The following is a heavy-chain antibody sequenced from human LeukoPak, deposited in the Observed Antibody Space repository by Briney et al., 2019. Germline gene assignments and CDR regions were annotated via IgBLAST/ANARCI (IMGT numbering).Heavy chain of an antibody. CDR1: GFTFSSYA. Sequence: GGSLRLSCAVSGFTFSSYAMHWVRQAPGKGLEWVAVISYDGSNKYYADSVKGRFTISRDNAKNSLYLQMNSLRAEDTAVYYCARGGYSSSWYFQDYYYYMDVWGKGTTVTVSS. CDR3: ARGGYSSSWYFQDYYYYMDV. CDR2: ISYDGSNK. J-gene: IGHJ6*03. D-gene: IGHD6-13*01. V-gene: IGHV3-30*04.